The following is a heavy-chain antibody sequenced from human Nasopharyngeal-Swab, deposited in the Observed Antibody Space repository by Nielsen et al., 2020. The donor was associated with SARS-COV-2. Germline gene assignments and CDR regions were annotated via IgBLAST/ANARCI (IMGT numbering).Heavy chain of an antibody. J-gene: IGHJ4*02. CDR3: ARGGNYDY. CDR2: ISSSSSYI. D-gene: IGHD4-23*01. CDR1: GFTFSSYS. V-gene: IGHV3-21*01. Sequence: GESLKISGAASGFTFSSYSMNGVRQAPGKGLEWVSSISSSSSYIYYADSVKGRFTISRDNAKNSLYLQMKSLRAEDTAVYYCARGGNYDYWGQGTLVTVSS.